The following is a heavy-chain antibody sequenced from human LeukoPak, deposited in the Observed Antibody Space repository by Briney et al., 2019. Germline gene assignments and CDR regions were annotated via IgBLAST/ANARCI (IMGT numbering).Heavy chain of an antibody. CDR3: ATNYGSGSYYTDY. D-gene: IGHD3-10*01. CDR1: GFTFSSYG. CDR2: ISGSGGST. J-gene: IGHJ4*02. Sequence: SGGSLRLSCAASGFTFSSYGMSWVRQAPGKGLEWVSAISGSGGSTYYADSVKGRFTISRDNSKNTLYLQMNSLRAEDTAVYYCATNYGSGSYYTDYWGLGTLVTVSS. V-gene: IGHV3-23*01.